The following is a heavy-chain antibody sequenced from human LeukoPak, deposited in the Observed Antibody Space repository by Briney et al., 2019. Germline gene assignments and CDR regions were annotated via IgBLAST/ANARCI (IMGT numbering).Heavy chain of an antibody. CDR1: GFTLSNYA. V-gene: IGHV3-30*18. CDR3: AKDHRRYYYDSTGYYFDY. J-gene: IGHJ4*02. D-gene: IGHD3-22*01. CDR2: ISYDGSNK. Sequence: GGSLRLSCAASGFTLSNYAMHWVRQAPGKGLEWVAIISYDGSNKYYADSVKGRFTISRDNSKNTLYLQMNSLRAEDTAVYYCAKDHRRYYYDSTGYYFDYWGQGTLVTVSS.